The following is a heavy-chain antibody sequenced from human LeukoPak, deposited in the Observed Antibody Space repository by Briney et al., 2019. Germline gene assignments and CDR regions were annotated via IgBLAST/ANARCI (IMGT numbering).Heavy chain of an antibody. D-gene: IGHD2/OR15-2a*01. J-gene: IGHJ4*02. CDR1: GYSFTSYW. V-gene: IGHV5-51*01. CDR3: ARPFHPLGY. CDR2: IYPGDSNT. Sequence: LGESLKISCKGSGYSFTSYWIGWVRQMPGKGREWMGIIYPGDSNTRYSPSFQGQVTISDDNSISTAYLQWSSRKASDTAMYYCARPFHPLGYWGQGTLVTVSS.